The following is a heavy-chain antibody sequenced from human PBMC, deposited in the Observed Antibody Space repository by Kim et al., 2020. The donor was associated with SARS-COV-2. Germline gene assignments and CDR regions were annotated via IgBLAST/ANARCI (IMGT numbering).Heavy chain of an antibody. D-gene: IGHD6-13*01. J-gene: IGHJ4*02. Sequence: YADSVKGRFTISRDNAKNSLYLQMNSLRAEDTAVYYCAREKGQQQLAFDYWGQGTLVTVSS. V-gene: IGHV3-21*01. CDR3: AREKGQQQLAFDY.